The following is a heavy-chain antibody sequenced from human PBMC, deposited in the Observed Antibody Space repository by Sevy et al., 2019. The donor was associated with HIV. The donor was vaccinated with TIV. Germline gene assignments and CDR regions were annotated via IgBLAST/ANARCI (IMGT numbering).Heavy chain of an antibody. Sequence: GGSLRLSCAASGFTFSSYAMSWVRQAPGKGLEWVSAISGSGGSTYYADSVKGRFTISRENSKNTRYLQMNSLRAEDKAVYYCAKVVLDSPPIVLVPAAIYSGFAFDIWGQGTMVTVSS. CDR3: AKVVLDSPPIVLVPAAIYSGFAFDI. D-gene: IGHD2-2*02. V-gene: IGHV3-23*01. CDR1: GFTFSSYA. CDR2: ISGSGGST. J-gene: IGHJ3*02.